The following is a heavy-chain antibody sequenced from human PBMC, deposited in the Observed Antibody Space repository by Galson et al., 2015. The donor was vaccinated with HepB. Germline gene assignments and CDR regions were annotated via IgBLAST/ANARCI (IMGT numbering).Heavy chain of an antibody. CDR2: IIPIFGTA. Sequence: SVKVSCNASGFTFTSSAVQWVRQAPGQGLEWMGGIIPIFGTANYAQKFQGRVTITADESTSTAYMELSSLRSEDTAVYYCARGNPADSGSSTWYYYGMDAWGQGTTVTVSS. D-gene: IGHD1-26*01. CDR1: GFTFTSSA. CDR3: ARGNPADSGSSTWYYYGMDA. J-gene: IGHJ6*02. V-gene: IGHV1-69*13.